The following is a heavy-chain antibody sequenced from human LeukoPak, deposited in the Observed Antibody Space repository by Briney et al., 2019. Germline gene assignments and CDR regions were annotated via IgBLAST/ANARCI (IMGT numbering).Heavy chain of an antibody. D-gene: IGHD2-15*01. CDR3: AKDGVRYCSGGSCYGYDY. CDR1: GFTFSSYA. Sequence: PGGSLRLSCAASGFTFSSYAMSWVRQAPGKGLEWVSAISVSGGSTYYADSVKGRFTISRDNSKNTLYLQMNSLRAEDTAVYYCAKDGVRYCSGGSCYGYDYWGQGTLVTVSS. J-gene: IGHJ4*02. V-gene: IGHV3-23*01. CDR2: ISVSGGST.